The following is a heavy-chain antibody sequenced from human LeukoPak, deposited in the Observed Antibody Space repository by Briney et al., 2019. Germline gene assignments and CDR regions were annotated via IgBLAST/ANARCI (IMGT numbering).Heavy chain of an antibody. Sequence: GGALRLSCAASVFTFISYAMHGVRQAPGKGVEWVAVISYDGSNKYYADSVKGRFTISRDNSKNTLYLQMNSLRAEDTAVYYCAGSGGSSGWELDYWGQGTLVTVSS. CDR1: VFTFISYA. CDR3: AGSGGSSGWELDY. D-gene: IGHD6-19*01. V-gene: IGHV3-30-3*01. CDR2: ISYDGSNK. J-gene: IGHJ4*02.